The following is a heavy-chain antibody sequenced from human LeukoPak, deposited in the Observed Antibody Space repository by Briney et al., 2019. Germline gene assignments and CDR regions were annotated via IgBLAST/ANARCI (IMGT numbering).Heavy chain of an antibody. CDR3: ARDEAGTYSSGWYRPYYYGMDV. J-gene: IGHJ6*02. D-gene: IGHD6-19*01. V-gene: IGHV3-30*14. CDR2: ISYDGSNK. Sequence: PGGSLRLSCAASGFTFSSYAMHWVRQAPGKGLEWVAVISYDGSNKYYADSVKGRFTISRDNSKNTLYLQMNSLRAEDTAVYYCARDEAGTYSSGWYRPYYYGMDVWGQGTTVTVSS. CDR1: GFTFSSYA.